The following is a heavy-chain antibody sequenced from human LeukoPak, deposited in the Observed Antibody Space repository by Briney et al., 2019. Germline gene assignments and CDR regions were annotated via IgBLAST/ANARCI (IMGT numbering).Heavy chain of an antibody. CDR3: ARHQRGSYPFDY. V-gene: IGHV3-21*01. Sequence: GGSLRLSCAASGFTFSSYSMNWVRQAPGKGLEWVSSISSSSSYKYYADSVKGRFTISRDNAKNSLYLQMNSLRAEDTAVYYCARHQRGSYPFDYWGQGTLVTVSS. J-gene: IGHJ4*02. D-gene: IGHD1-26*01. CDR2: ISSSSSYK. CDR1: GFTFSSYS.